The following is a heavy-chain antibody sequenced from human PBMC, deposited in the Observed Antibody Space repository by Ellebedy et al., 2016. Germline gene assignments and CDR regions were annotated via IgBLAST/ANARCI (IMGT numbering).Heavy chain of an antibody. CDR1: GGSFSGYY. V-gene: IGHV3-53*01. CDR2: IYTGGST. CDR3: ARITTSSLDY. Sequence: ETLSLTCAVYGGSFSGYYWSWVRQAPGKGLEWVSVIYTGGSTYYADSVKGRFTISRDNSKNTVYLQMNSLRAEDTVVYYCARITTSSLDYWGQGTLVAVSS. D-gene: IGHD2-2*01. J-gene: IGHJ4*02.